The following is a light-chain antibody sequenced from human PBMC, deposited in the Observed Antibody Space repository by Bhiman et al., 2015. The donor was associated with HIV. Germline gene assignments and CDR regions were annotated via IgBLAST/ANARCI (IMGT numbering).Light chain of an antibody. CDR3: QVWDSSRDHYV. CDR2: YDS. Sequence: ELTQAPSVSVAPGKPASITCGGDNIGSKSVHWYQQKPGQAPVVVMFYDSDRPSGIPDRFSGSKSGNTATLTISRVEAGDEAEYYCQVWDSSRDHYVFGTGTKVTVL. CDR1: NIGSKS. J-gene: IGLJ1*01. V-gene: IGLV3-21*04.